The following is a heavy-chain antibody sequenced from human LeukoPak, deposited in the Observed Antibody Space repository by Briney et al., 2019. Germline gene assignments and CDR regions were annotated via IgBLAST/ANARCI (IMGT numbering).Heavy chain of an antibody. J-gene: IGHJ6*03. Sequence: SETLSLTCAVYGRSFSGYYWSWVRQPPGKGLEWMGEVNHSGRTSYNPSLKSRVTISADTSKNQFSLRMTSLTAADTAVYYCARGIRGVIITTDYYNMDVWGPGTTVTVSS. D-gene: IGHD3-10*01. CDR1: GRSFSGYY. CDR2: VNHSGRT. V-gene: IGHV4-34*01. CDR3: ARGIRGVIITTDYYNMDV.